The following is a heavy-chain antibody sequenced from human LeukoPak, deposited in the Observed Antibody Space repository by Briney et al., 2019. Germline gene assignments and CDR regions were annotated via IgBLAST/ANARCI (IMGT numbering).Heavy chain of an antibody. D-gene: IGHD1/OR15-1a*01. V-gene: IGHV3-64*04. J-gene: IGHJ6*02. CDR1: ESTFSSYV. Sequence: GGSLRLSCAASESTFSSYVMHWVRQAPGKGLEYISVIRSNGDSTYYADSVKGRFTISRDNAKNSLSLQMNSLRAEDTAVYYCAREALNMYYGMDVWGQGTTVTVSS. CDR3: AREALNMYYGMDV. CDR2: IRSNGDST.